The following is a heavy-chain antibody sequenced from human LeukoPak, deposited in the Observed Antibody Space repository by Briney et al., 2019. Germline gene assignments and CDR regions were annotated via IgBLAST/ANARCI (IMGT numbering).Heavy chain of an antibody. CDR2: IYDSGST. J-gene: IGHJ4*02. D-gene: IGHD2-8*02. Sequence: SETLSLTCTVSGGSIRSYYWSWIRQAPGKELEWIAYIYDSGSTNYNPSLKSRVTISVDTSKSQFSLRLSSVAAADTAVYYCARATSSGDYFDYWGQGTLVTVSS. V-gene: IGHV4-59*01. CDR1: GGSIRSYY. CDR3: ARATSSGDYFDY.